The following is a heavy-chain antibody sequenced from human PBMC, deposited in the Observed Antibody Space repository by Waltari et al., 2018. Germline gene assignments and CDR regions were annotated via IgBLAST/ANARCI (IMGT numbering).Heavy chain of an antibody. D-gene: IGHD2-15*01. V-gene: IGHV4-4*02. CDR3: ASDRGRGLYLDS. J-gene: IGHJ4*02. Sequence: QVQLQESGPGLVKPSGTLSLTCTVSGESISNNFFWSCVRQSPGKGLEWIGQVHQSGRSNYNPSLESRVTVSMDTSKNQFSLRVTSVTAADTAIYYCASDRGRGLYLDSWGQGTLVTVSP. CDR2: VHQSGRS. CDR1: GESISNNFF.